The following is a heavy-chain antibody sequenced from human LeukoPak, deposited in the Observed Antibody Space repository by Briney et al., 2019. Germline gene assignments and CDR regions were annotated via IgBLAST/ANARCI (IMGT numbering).Heavy chain of an antibody. CDR2: IIPIFGTA. D-gene: IGHD6-13*01. J-gene: IGHJ4*02. CDR1: GGTFISYA. V-gene: IGHV1-69*01. CDR3: ARDPPGGAAADAALDY. Sequence: GSSVKVSCKASGGTFISYAISWVRQAPGQGREWMGGIIPIFGTANYAQKFQGRVTITADESTSTAYMELSSLRSEDTAVYYCARDPPGGAAADAALDYWGQGTLVTVSS.